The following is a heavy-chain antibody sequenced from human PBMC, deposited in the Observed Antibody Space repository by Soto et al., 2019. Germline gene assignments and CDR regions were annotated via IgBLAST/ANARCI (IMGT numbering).Heavy chain of an antibody. CDR1: GFSLSTRGVA. CDR3: AHRPRGYAYYFDY. J-gene: IGHJ4*02. Sequence: QITLKESGPSLVKPTQPLTLTCTFSGFSLSTRGVAVGWFLQPPGKALEWLALIYWDEDKWYSPSLKSRLTITDDTSKNQVVLTITNMDPVDTATYYCAHRPRGYAYYFDYWGQGTLVTVSS. CDR2: IYWDEDK. V-gene: IGHV2-5*02. D-gene: IGHD5-12*01.